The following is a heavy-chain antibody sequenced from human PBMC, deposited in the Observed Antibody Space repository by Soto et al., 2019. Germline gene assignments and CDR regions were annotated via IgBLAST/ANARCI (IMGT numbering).Heavy chain of an antibody. Sequence: GGSLRLYCAASGFTFSSYSMNWVRQAPGKGLEWVSSISSSSSYIYYADSVKGRFTISRDNAKNSLYLQMNSLRAEDTAVYYCARVEYYYGSGSSMDVWGQGTTVTVSS. D-gene: IGHD3-10*01. J-gene: IGHJ6*02. CDR2: ISSSSSYI. V-gene: IGHV3-21*01. CDR1: GFTFSSYS. CDR3: ARVEYYYGSGSSMDV.